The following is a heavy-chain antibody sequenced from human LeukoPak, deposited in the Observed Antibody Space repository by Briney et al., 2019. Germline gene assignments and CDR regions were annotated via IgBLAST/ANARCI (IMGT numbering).Heavy chain of an antibody. CDR3: ARGLAAAGKRRFDP. V-gene: IGHV4-34*01. J-gene: IGHJ5*02. CDR1: GGSFSGYY. Sequence: SETLSLTCTVSGGSFSGYYWSWIRQPPGKGLEWIGEINHSGSTNYNPSLKSRVTISVDTPKNQFSLKLSSVTAADTAVYYCARGLAAAGKRRFDPWGQGTLVTVSS. D-gene: IGHD6-13*01. CDR2: INHSGST.